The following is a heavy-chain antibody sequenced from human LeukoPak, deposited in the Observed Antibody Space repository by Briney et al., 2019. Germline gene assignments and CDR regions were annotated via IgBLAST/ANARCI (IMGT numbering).Heavy chain of an antibody. CDR1: GFTFSSYG. D-gene: IGHD3-10*01. V-gene: IGHV3-33*01. CDR2: IWYDGSNK. Sequence: GGSLRLSCAASGFTFSSYGMHWVRQAPGKGLEWVAVIWYDGSNKYYADPVKGRFTISRDNSKNTLYQQMNSLRAEDTAVYYCARDLYGSGIFDYWGQGTLVTVSS. CDR3: ARDLYGSGIFDY. J-gene: IGHJ4*02.